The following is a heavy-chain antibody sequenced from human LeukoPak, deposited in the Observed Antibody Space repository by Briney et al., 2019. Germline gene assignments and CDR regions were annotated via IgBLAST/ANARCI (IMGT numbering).Heavy chain of an antibody. Sequence: PGGSLRLSCAASGFTFSSYWMSWVRQAPGKGLEWVANIKQDGSEKYYVDSVKGRFTISRDNAKNSLYLQMNSLRAEDTAVYYCARVIGLGYYYDSSGYLPHYFDYWGQGTLVTVSS. CDR2: IKQDGSEK. CDR1: GFTFSSYW. D-gene: IGHD3-22*01. V-gene: IGHV3-7*01. CDR3: ARVIGLGYYYDSSGYLPHYFDY. J-gene: IGHJ4*02.